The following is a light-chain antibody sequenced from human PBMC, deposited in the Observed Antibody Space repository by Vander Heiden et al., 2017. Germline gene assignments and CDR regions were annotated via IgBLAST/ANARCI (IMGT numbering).Light chain of an antibody. V-gene: IGLV2-8*01. J-gene: IGLJ1*01. CDR3: SSYGGSSYRFV. CDR1: SSDVGAYNY. Sequence: QFAPTQPPPGVGSPGPSVTISCTGTSSDVGAYNYVSWYQQHPGKAPKLMIYDVSKRPSGVPDRFSGSKSGNTASLTVSGLQAEDEADYYCSSYGGSSYRFVFGTGTKVTVL. CDR2: DVS.